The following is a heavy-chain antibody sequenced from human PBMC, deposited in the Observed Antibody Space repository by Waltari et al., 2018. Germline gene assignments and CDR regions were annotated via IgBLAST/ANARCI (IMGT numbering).Heavy chain of an antibody. D-gene: IGHD2-21*01. J-gene: IGHJ4*02. CDR3: ARGDDCGGST. CDR2: SYHSAST. CDR1: GYSISSGYY. Sequence: QVQLQESAPGLAKPSETLSLTCTVSGYSISSGYYWGWIRQPPGKGLEWNGSSYHSASTYHNPSPDTSATITVDTSKSRFDLELGAVNAAETAVYYCARGDDCGGSTWGEGTLVTVAS. V-gene: IGHV4-38-2*02.